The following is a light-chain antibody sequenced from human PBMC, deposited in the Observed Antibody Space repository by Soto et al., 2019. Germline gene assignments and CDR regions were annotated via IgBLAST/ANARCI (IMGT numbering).Light chain of an antibody. CDR1: SSDVGGSNF. CDR3: VSYTSSTTYV. V-gene: IGLV2-14*03. CDR2: DVA. Sequence: QSALTQPASVSDSPGQSITISCTGTSSDVGGSNFVSWYQQHPGKPPKLIIYDVANRPSGVSNRFSGSKSGNTASLIISRLQTEDEADYYCVSYTSSTTYVFGTGTKLTVL. J-gene: IGLJ1*01.